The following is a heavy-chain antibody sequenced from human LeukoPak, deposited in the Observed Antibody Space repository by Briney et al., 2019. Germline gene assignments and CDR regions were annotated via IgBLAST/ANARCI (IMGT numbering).Heavy chain of an antibody. V-gene: IGHV4-61*02. CDR2: IYSNGTT. J-gene: IGHJ6*02. CDR3: ARGRGRDVSFYYGMDV. Sequence: SQTLSLTCTVSRGSISSGSYYWSWIRQPAEKGLEWIGRIYSNGTTHHNPSLKSRATISVDTSKNHFSLKLSSVTAADTAVYYCARGRGRDVSFYYGMDVWGQGTTVTVSS. D-gene: IGHD3-10*01. CDR1: RGSISSGSYY.